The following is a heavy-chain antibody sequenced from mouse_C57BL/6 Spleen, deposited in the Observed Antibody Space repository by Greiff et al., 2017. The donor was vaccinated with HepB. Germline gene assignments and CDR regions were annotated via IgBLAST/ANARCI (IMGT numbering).Heavy chain of an antibody. Sequence: EVQLQQSVAELVRPGASVKLSCTASGFNIKNTYMHWVKQRPEQGLEWIGRIDPANGNTKYAPKFQGKATITADTSSNTAYLQLSSLTSEDTAIYYCGGYSNGDYYAMDYWGQGTSVTVSS. CDR3: GGYSNGDYYAMDY. J-gene: IGHJ4*01. D-gene: IGHD2-5*01. V-gene: IGHV14-3*01. CDR1: GFNIKNTY. CDR2: IDPANGNT.